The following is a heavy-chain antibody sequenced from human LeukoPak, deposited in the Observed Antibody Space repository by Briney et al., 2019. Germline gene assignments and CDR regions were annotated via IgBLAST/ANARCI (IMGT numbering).Heavy chain of an antibody. CDR3: AREVVPAAPPWRYGMDV. Sequence: SETLSLTCTVSGGSISSYYWSWIRQPPGKGLEWIGYIYYSGSTNYNPSLKSRVTISVDTSKNQISLKLSSVTAADTAVYYCAREVVPAAPPWRYGMDVWGQGTTVTVSS. D-gene: IGHD2-2*01. CDR2: IYYSGST. J-gene: IGHJ6*02. CDR1: GGSISSYY. V-gene: IGHV4-59*01.